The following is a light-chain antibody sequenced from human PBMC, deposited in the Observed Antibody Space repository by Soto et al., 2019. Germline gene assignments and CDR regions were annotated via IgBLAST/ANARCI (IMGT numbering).Light chain of an antibody. J-gene: IGLJ3*02. V-gene: IGLV2-11*01. CDR1: NSDIGGYNY. CDR2: DVS. CDR3: CSYAGTYNLWV. Sequence: QSVLTQPRSVSGSPGQSVTISCTGTNSDIGGYNYVSWYQQHPGKAPKVMIYDVSRRPSGVPDRFSGSKSGNTASLTISGLQAEDEADYYCCSYAGTYNLWVFGGGTKVTVL.